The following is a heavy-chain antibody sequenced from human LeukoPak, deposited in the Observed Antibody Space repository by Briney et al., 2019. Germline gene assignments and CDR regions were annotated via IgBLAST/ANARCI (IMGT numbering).Heavy chain of an antibody. CDR3: ARDQGSGMRWFDP. V-gene: IGHV4-31*01. J-gene: IGHJ5*02. CDR2: IYYSAST. Sequence: KSSETLSLTCTVSGGSITSAGYYWHWIRQLPGKGLEWIGYIYYSASTYYNPSLKSQVTISVDTSKNQFSLKLSSATAADTAVYYCARDQGSGMRWFDPWGQGTLVTVSS. D-gene: IGHD3-10*01. CDR1: GGSITSAGYY.